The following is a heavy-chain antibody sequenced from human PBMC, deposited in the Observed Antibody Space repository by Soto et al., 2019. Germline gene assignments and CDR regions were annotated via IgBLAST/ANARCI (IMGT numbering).Heavy chain of an antibody. D-gene: IGHD3-10*01. V-gene: IGHV1-2*02. Sequence: QVQLVQSGAEVKEPGDSVRVSCEASGYTFTAYYIHWVRQAPGQGIEWMGWINPKFGDTTYAQDFQARLTLTRDMSISTVYMDLSRLTSDDTAIYYCARNMDYYYGPGSGNGHGVWGQGTTVNVFS. CDR3: ARNMDYYYGPGSGNGHGV. J-gene: IGHJ6*02. CDR2: INPKFGDT. CDR1: GYTFTAYY.